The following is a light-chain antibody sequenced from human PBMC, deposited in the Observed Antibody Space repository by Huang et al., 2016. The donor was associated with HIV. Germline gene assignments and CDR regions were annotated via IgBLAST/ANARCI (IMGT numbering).Light chain of an antibody. CDR2: DSS. J-gene: IGKJ4*01. Sequence: EIVMTQSPATLSVSPGERATLSCRASQSVSNYFAWYQQKPGQAPRLLIYDSSTWATGIPARFSGSGSGTEFTLTISSLQSEDSAVYYCQQYNDWPLTFGGGTKVEIK. V-gene: IGKV3-15*01. CDR1: QSVSNY. CDR3: QQYNDWPLT.